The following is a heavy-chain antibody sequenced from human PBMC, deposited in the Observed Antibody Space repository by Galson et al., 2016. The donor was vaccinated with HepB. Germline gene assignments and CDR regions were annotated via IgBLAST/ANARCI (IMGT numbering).Heavy chain of an antibody. CDR3: AKDRWYSGSYYGAFDI. V-gene: IGHV3-9*01. D-gene: IGHD1-26*01. J-gene: IGHJ3*02. Sequence: SLRLSCAASGFNFHAYAMHWVRQVPGKGLEWVSGIGWNGGSLGSAASVTGRFIISRANAENFLYLQMNSLRAEDTAFYYCAKDRWYSGSYYGAFDIWGQGTMVTVSS. CDR2: IGWNGGSL. CDR1: GFNFHAYA.